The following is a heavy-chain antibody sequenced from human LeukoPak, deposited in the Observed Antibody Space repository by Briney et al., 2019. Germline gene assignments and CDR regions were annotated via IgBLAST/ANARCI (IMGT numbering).Heavy chain of an antibody. CDR2: INPNSGGT. CDR1: GYTFTGYY. CDR3: ARINIPSQWLVPYYYYYMDV. V-gene: IGHV1-2*02. J-gene: IGHJ6*03. Sequence: ASVKVSCKASGYTFTGYYMHWVRQAPGQGLEWMGWINPNSGGTNYAQKFQGRVTMTRDTSISTAYMELSRLRSDDTAVYYCARINIPSQWLVPYYYYYMDVWGKGTTVTVSS. D-gene: IGHD6-19*01.